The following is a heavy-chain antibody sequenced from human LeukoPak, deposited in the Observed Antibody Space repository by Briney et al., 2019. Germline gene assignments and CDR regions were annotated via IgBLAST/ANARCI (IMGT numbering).Heavy chain of an antibody. CDR3: ARGGASGYYYYYMDV. CDR2: IYYSGIT. CDR1: GGSISSSSYY. V-gene: IGHV4-39*07. Sequence: SETLSLTCTVSGGSISSSSYYWGWIRQPPGKGLEWIGSIYYSGITYYNPSLKSRVTISVDTSKNQFFLKLSSVTAADTAVYYCARGGASGYYYYYMDVWGKGTTVTVSS. D-gene: IGHD6-19*01. J-gene: IGHJ6*03.